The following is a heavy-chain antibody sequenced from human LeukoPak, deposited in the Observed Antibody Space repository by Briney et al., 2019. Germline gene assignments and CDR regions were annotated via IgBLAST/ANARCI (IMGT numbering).Heavy chain of an antibody. CDR2: ISYNTGKL. CDR1: GFAFDDYA. Sequence: GGSLRLSCAASGFAFDDYAMNWVRQAPGKALEWVSGISYNTGKLTYAGSVKGRFTISRDNAKNSLYLQMNSLRPEDTAVYYCAKGSGSSSWFAFDSWGQGTLVIVSS. V-gene: IGHV3-9*01. CDR3: AKGSGSSSWFAFDS. J-gene: IGHJ4*02. D-gene: IGHD6-13*01.